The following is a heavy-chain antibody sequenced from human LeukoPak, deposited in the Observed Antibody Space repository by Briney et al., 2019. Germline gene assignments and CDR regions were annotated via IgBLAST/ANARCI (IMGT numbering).Heavy chain of an antibody. CDR2: IYHSGSS. Sequence: ETLSLTCTVSGGSISSYYWSRIRQPPGKGLEWIGYIYHSGSSNYNPSLKSRVTISVDTSKKRFSLKLSSVTAADTAVYYCARASMGYSSSWYFDYWGQGTLVTVSS. CDR3: ARASMGYSSSWYFDY. V-gene: IGHV4-59*01. CDR1: GGSISSYY. J-gene: IGHJ4*02. D-gene: IGHD6-13*01.